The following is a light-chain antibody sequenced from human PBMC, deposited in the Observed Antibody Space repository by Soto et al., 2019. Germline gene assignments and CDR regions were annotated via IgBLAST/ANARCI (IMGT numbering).Light chain of an antibody. CDR2: EVT. J-gene: IGLJ2*01. CDR1: SSDVGAYNY. Sequence: QSALTQPASVSGSPGQSITISCTGTSSDVGAYNYVSWYQQHPGKAPKLLIYEVTNRPFGVSNRFSGSKSGNTASLTIAGLQTEDEADYYCQSYDSSLTNAVFGGGTKLTVL. V-gene: IGLV2-14*01. CDR3: QSYDSSLTNAV.